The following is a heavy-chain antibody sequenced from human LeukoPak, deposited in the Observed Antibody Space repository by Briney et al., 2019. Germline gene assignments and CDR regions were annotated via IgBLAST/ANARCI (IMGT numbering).Heavy chain of an antibody. CDR2: INHSGST. D-gene: IGHD3-3*01. Sequence: SETLSLTCAVYGGSFSDYYWSWIRQPPGKGLEWIGEINHSGSTNYNPSLKSRVTISVDTSKNQFSLKLSSVTAADTAVYYCARVLRPSTIFGVVFKSIDYFDYWGQGTLVTVSS. V-gene: IGHV4-34*01. J-gene: IGHJ4*02. CDR3: ARVLRPSTIFGVVFKSIDYFDY. CDR1: GGSFSDYY.